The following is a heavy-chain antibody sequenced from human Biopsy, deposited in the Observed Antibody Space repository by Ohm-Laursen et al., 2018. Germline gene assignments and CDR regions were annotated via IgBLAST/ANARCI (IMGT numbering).Heavy chain of an antibody. Sequence: ASVKVFCKASGYSFTKYYINWVRQAPGQGLEWMGIINPTGGTTSYAEKFQGRVTLTRDTSTGTVYLELNSLIYEDTALYYCARDETGSSVFGPYYYGMDVWGQRTTVTVSS. CDR1: GYSFTKYY. CDR2: INPTGGTT. V-gene: IGHV1-46*01. J-gene: IGHJ6*02. CDR3: ARDETGSSVFGPYYYGMDV. D-gene: IGHD3-9*01.